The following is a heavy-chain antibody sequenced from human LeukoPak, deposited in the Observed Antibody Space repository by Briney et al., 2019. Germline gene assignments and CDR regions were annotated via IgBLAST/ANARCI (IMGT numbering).Heavy chain of an antibody. Sequence: KASETLSLTCAVYGGSFSGYYWSWIRQPPGKGLEWIGEINHSGSTNYNPSLKSRVTISVDTSKNQFSLKLSSVTAADTAVYYCATRGYYYDSSGIDYWGQGTLVTVSS. J-gene: IGHJ4*02. CDR3: ATRGYYYDSSGIDY. CDR2: INHSGST. CDR1: GGSFSGYY. D-gene: IGHD3-22*01. V-gene: IGHV4-34*01.